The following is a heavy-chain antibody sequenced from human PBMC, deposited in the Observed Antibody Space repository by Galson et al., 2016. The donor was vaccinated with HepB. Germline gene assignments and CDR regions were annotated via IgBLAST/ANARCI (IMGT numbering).Heavy chain of an antibody. J-gene: IGHJ4*02. CDR2: ISYNGSYK. D-gene: IGHD3-16*01. CDR3: ARDVFVMGYFDC. CDR1: GFTFSSST. V-gene: IGHV3-30*04. Sequence: SLRLSCAASGFTFSSSTMHWVRQAPGKGLEWLAVISYNGSYKYYADSVKGRFTISRDNSKHTLYLQMNSLRAEDTAVYFCARDVFVMGYFDCWGQGTLVTVSS.